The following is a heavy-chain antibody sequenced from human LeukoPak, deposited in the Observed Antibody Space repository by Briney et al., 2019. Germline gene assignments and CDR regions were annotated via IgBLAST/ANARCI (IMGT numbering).Heavy chain of an antibody. J-gene: IGHJ4*02. Sequence: GGSLRLSCAASGFTFITYDFNWVRQAPGKGLEWVALIDTSGDITYYADSVKGRFTISRDNAKNSLYLQMSSLRAEDTALYYCARVPGYYSDSAYYTDDWGQGALVTVSS. V-gene: IGHV3-48*03. CDR1: GFTFITYD. CDR3: ARVPGYYSDSAYYTDD. CDR2: IDTSGDIT. D-gene: IGHD3-10*01.